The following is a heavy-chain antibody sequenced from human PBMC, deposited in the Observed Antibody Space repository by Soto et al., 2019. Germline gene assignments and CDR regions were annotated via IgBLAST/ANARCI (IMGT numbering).Heavy chain of an antibody. CDR2: IYYSGST. Sequence: SETLSLTCTVSGGYISSGGYYWSWIRQHPGKGLEWIGYIYYSGSTYYNPSLKSRVTISVDTSKNQFSLKLSSVTAADTAVYYCARYCSGGSCYGTNFDYWGQGTLVTVSS. CDR1: GGYISSGGYY. D-gene: IGHD2-15*01. V-gene: IGHV4-31*02. J-gene: IGHJ4*02. CDR3: ARYCSGGSCYGTNFDY.